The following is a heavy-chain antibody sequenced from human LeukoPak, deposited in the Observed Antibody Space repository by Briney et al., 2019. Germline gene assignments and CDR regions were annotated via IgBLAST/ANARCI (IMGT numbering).Heavy chain of an antibody. CDR1: GFTFSSYA. CDR3: AKARFLDFDY. CDR2: ISGSGGST. Sequence: PGGSLRLSCAASGFTFSSYAMSWVRQAPGKGLEWVSAISGSGGSTYYADSVKGRFATSRDNSKNTLYLQMNSLRAEDTAVYYCAKARFLDFDYWGQGTLVTVSS. J-gene: IGHJ4*02. D-gene: IGHD3-3*01. V-gene: IGHV3-23*01.